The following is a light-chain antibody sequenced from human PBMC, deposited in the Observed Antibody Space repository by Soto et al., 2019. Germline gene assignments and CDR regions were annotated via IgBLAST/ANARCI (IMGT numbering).Light chain of an antibody. J-gene: IGLJ2*01. CDR2: EVS. CDR1: SNDVGGYNY. V-gene: IGLV2-8*01. CDR3: SSYGGANTVV. Sequence: QSALTQPPSASGSPGQSVTISCTGTSNDVGGYNYVSWYQQHPGKPPKLMIHEVSKRPSGVPDRFSGSKSGNTASLTVSGLLTEDEADYYCSSYGGANTVVFGGGTKLTVL.